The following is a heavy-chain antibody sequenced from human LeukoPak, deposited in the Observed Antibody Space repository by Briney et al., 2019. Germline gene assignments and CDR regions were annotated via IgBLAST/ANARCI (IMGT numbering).Heavy chain of an antibody. CDR1: GFTFDDFG. D-gene: IGHD3-3*01. Sequence: GGSLRLSCAASGFTFDDFGMTWVRLAPGKGLEWASDINHKGDRTGYADSVKGRFTISRDSAKNSLHLQMNSLRAEDTALYYCARGGSDFWSGYYPIDYWGQGTLVTVSS. J-gene: IGHJ4*02. CDR2: INHKGDRT. V-gene: IGHV3-20*04. CDR3: ARGGSDFWSGYYPIDY.